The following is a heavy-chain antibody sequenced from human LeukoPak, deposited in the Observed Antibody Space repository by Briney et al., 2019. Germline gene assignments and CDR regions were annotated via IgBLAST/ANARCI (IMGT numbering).Heavy chain of an antibody. Sequence: GGSLRLSCAASGFTVSSNYMSWVRQAPGKGLEWVSVIYSGGSTYYADSVKGRFTISRDNSKNTLYLQMNSLRGEDTAVYYCARGRVSVYSSSWYYGYWGQGTLVTVSS. V-gene: IGHV3-66*01. CDR2: IYSGGST. D-gene: IGHD6-13*01. CDR1: GFTVSSNY. J-gene: IGHJ4*02. CDR3: ARGRVSVYSSSWYYGY.